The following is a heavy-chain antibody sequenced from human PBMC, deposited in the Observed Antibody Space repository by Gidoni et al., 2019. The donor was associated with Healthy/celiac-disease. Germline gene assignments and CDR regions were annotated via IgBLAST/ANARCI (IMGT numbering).Heavy chain of an antibody. CDR2: ISSSSSYI. CDR1: GFTFSSYS. V-gene: IGHV3-21*01. CDR3: ARGKSGSYSFDY. Sequence: EVQLVESGGGLVKPGGSLRLSCAASGFTFSSYSMNWVRQAPGKGLEWVSSISSSSSYIYYADSVKGRFTISRDNAKNSLYLQMNSLRAEDTAVYYCARGKSGSYSFDYWGQGTLVTVSS. J-gene: IGHJ4*02. D-gene: IGHD1-26*01.